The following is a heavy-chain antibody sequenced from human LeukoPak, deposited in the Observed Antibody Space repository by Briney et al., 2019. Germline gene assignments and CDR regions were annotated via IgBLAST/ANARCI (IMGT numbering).Heavy chain of an antibody. CDR1: GFTFSSYA. CDR2: VSGSGATT. D-gene: IGHD4-17*01. V-gene: IGHV3-23*01. CDR3: AKDYFGDYAFDY. Sequence: GGSLRLSCAASGFTFSSYAMSWVRQAPGKGLEWVSVVSGSGATTFYADSVKGRFTISRDTSKSTLYLQMNSLRAEDTAVYYCAKDYFGDYAFDYWGQGTLVTVSS. J-gene: IGHJ4*02.